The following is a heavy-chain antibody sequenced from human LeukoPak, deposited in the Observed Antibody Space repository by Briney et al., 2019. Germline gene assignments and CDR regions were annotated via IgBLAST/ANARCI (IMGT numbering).Heavy chain of an antibody. CDR2: IYYSGST. J-gene: IGHJ6*02. V-gene: IGHV4-39*07. Sequence: SETLSLTCTVSGGSISSSYYYWGWIRQPPGKGLEWIGSIYYSGSTHYNPSLKSRVTISVDTSKNQFSLKLSSVTAADTAVYYCARFGVVVPAADSGYAPNYYYYGMDVWGQGTTVTVSS. D-gene: IGHD2-2*01. CDR1: GGSISSSYYY. CDR3: ARFGVVVPAADSGYAPNYYYYGMDV.